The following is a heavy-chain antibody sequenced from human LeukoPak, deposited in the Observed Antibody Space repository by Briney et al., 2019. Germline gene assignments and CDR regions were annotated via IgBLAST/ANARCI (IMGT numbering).Heavy chain of an antibody. CDR2: INHSGST. J-gene: IGHJ6*02. CDR1: GGSFSGYY. D-gene: IGHD5-24*01. CDR3: ARPTRSPYYYYYGMDV. V-gene: IGHV4-34*01. Sequence: SETLSLTCAVYGGSFSGYYWSWLRQPPGKGLEWIGEINHSGSTNYNPSLKSRVTISVDTSKNQFSLKLSSVTAADTAVYYCARPTRSPYYYYYGMDVWGQGTTVTVSS.